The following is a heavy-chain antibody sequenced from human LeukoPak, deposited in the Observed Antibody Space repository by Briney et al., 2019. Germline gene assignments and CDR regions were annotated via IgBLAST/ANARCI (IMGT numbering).Heavy chain of an antibody. CDR2: IYTSGST. CDR1: GGSISSYY. CDR3: AKGDFYGGNSFDYYYYYMDV. Sequence: SETLSLTCTVSGGSISSYYWSWIRQPAGKGLGWIGRIYTSGSTNYNPSLKSRVTMSVDTSKNQFSLKLSSVTAADTAVYYCAKGDFYGGNSFDYYYYYMDVWGKGTTVTVSS. J-gene: IGHJ6*03. D-gene: IGHD4-23*01. V-gene: IGHV4-4*07.